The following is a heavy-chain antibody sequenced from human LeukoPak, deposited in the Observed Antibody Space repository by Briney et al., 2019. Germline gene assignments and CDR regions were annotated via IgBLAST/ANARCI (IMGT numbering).Heavy chain of an antibody. D-gene: IGHD4-23*01. CDR3: ARTLTGGGNYYFDY. CDR1: GGTFSSYA. Sequence: SVKVSCKASGGTFSSYAISWVRQAPGQGLEWMGGIIPIFGTANYAQKFQGRVTITADKSTSTAYMELSSLRSEDTAVYYCARTLTGGGNYYFDYWGQGTLVTVSS. J-gene: IGHJ4*02. CDR2: IIPIFGTA. V-gene: IGHV1-69*06.